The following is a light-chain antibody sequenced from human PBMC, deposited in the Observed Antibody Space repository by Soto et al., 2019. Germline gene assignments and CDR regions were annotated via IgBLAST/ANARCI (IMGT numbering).Light chain of an antibody. J-gene: IGKJ2*01. CDR2: KAS. Sequence: DIQMTQSPSTMSGSVGDRVTITCRASQTISSWLAWYQQKPGKAPKLLIYKASTLKSGVPSRFSGSGSGTDFTLTISSLQPEDFATYYCQQYNIYPYTFGQGTKV. CDR1: QTISSW. V-gene: IGKV1-5*03. CDR3: QQYNIYPYT.